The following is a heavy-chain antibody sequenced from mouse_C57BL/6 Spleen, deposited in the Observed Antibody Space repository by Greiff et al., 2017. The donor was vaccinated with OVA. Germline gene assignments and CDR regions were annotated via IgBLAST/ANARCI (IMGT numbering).Heavy chain of an antibody. D-gene: IGHD1-1*02. V-gene: IGHV1-52*01. J-gene: IGHJ2*01. CDR2: IAPSDSET. CDR1: GYTFTSYW. Sequence: VQLQQPGAELVRPGSSVKLSCKASGYTFTSYWMHWVKQRPIQGLDWIGNIAPSDSETHYNQKFKDKATLTVDKSSSTAYMQLSSLTSEDAAVNYCARGGGHYGRYYDYWGQGTTLTVSS. CDR3: ARGGGHYGRYYDY.